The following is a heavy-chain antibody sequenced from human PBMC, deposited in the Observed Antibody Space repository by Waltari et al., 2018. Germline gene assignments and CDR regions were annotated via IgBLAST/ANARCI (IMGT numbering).Heavy chain of an antibody. Sequence: EVQLVESGGGLVQPGGSLRLSCGASGLRLRESWPSWVRQAPGKGPEWVADIKEDGSKIYYVGSVRGRFTISRDNAKNSLYLQMNSLRVEDTAVYDCARDAPLYTTGWGYDYWGQGILVTVSS. V-gene: IGHV3-7*01. D-gene: IGHD6-19*01. CDR1: GLRLRESW. CDR3: ARDAPLYTTGWGYDY. J-gene: IGHJ4*02. CDR2: IKEDGSKI.